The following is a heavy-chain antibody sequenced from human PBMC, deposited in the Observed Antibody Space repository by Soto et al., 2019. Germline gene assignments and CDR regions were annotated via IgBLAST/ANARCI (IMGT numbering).Heavy chain of an antibody. V-gene: IGHV3-30-3*01. CDR1: GFTFSSYV. J-gene: IGHJ5*02. D-gene: IGHD6-19*01. CDR3: ARGFGSSGWYPGWFDP. Sequence: QVQLVESGGGVVQPGRSLRLSCAASGFTFSSYVMHWVRQAPGKGLEWVAVISYDGSNKYYADSVKGRFTISRDNSKNTLYLQMNSLRAEDTAVYYCARGFGSSGWYPGWFDPWGQGTLVTVSS. CDR2: ISYDGSNK.